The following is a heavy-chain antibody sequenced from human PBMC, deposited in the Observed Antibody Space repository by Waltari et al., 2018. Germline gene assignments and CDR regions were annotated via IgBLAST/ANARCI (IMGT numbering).Heavy chain of an antibody. D-gene: IGHD2-2*01. CDR3: ARGPAAKGGNWFDP. CDR1: GGSFSGYY. V-gene: IGHV4-34*01. Sequence: QVQLQQWGAGLLKPSETLSLTCAVYGGSFSGYYWSWIRQPPGMGLEWIGEINHSGSTNYNPSLKSRVTISVDTSKNQFSLKLSSVTAADTAVYYCARGPAAKGGNWFDPWGQGTLVTVSS. J-gene: IGHJ5*02. CDR2: INHSGST.